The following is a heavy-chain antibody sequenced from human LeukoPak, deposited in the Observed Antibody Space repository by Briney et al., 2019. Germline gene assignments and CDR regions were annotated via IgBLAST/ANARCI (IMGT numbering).Heavy chain of an antibody. D-gene: IGHD2-15*01. CDR2: IKPDDSEI. CDR3: ARRYCSGGSCYSGGYYYYYMDV. CDR1: GFTFTNNW. V-gene: IGHV3-7*01. J-gene: IGHJ6*03. Sequence: PGGSLRLSCAASGFTFTNNWMTWVRQVPGKGLEWVANIKPDDSEIYYVASVKGRFTISRDNAKNSLYLQMNSLRAEDTAVYYCARRYCSGGSCYSGGYYYYYMDVWGKGTTVTVSS.